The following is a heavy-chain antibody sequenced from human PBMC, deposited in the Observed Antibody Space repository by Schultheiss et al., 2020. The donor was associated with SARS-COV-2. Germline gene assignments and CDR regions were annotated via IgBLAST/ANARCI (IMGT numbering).Heavy chain of an antibody. CDR3: ARVSYDILTGYYGWFDP. J-gene: IGHJ5*02. Sequence: SETLSLTCVVSGGSISSGGYSWSWIRQPPGKGLECIGYIYHSGRTYYNPSLKSRVTISVDRSKNQFSLKLSSVTAADTAVYYCARVSYDILTGYYGWFDPWGQGTLVTVSS. V-gene: IGHV4-30-2*01. CDR1: GGSISSGGYS. D-gene: IGHD3-9*01. CDR2: IYHSGRT.